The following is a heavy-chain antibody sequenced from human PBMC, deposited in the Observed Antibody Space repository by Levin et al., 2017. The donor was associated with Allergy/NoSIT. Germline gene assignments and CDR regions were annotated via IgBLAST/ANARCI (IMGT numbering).Heavy chain of an antibody. D-gene: IGHD1-26*01. CDR3: AKDRGGSYYLYLDY. V-gene: IGHV3-9*01. Sequence: GGSLRLSCAASGFTFDDYAMHWVRQAPGKGLEWVSGISWNSGSIGYAGSVKGRFTISRDNAKNSLYLQMNSLRAEDTALYYCAKDRGGSYYLYLDYWGQGTLVTVSS. CDR2: ISWNSGSI. J-gene: IGHJ4*02. CDR1: GFTFDDYA.